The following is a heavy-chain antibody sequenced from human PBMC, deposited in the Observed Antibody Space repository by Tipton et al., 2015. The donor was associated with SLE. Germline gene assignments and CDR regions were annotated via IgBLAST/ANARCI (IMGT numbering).Heavy chain of an antibody. J-gene: IGHJ4*02. Sequence: TLSLTCNVSGGSILSSNYFWGWIRQPPGKGLEWIGNMFFTGTTYCNPPLESRVTISVDSSKNQFSLKLTTVTAADTAVYYCARGGGGDEEVVVAAPYDYWGQGHLVIVSS. CDR3: ARGGGGDEEVVVAAPYDY. V-gene: IGHV4-39*07. CDR2: MFFTGTT. D-gene: IGHD2-15*01. CDR1: GGSILSSNYF.